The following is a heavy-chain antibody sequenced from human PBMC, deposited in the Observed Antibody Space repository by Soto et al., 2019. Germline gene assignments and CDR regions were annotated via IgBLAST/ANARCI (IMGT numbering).Heavy chain of an antibody. V-gene: IGHV1-18*01. CDR1: GYTFTSCG. J-gene: IGHJ6*02. D-gene: IGHD3-3*01. CDR2: ISAYNGNT. CDR3: ARDRGGYYGMDV. Sequence: ASVKVSCKASGYTFTSCGISWVRQAPGQGLEWMGWISAYNGNTKYAQKLQGRVAMTTDTSTTTAYMDLRSLRSDDTAVYYCARDRGGYYGMDVCGQGTTVTVSS.